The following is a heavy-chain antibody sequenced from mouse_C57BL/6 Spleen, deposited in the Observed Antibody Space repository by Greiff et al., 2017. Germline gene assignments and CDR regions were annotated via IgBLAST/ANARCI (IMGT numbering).Heavy chain of an antibody. CDR1: GFNIKDYY. CDR3: ARGSGNYYAMDY. D-gene: IGHD1-3*01. Sequence: VQLQQSGAELVKPGASVKLSCTASGFNIKDYYMHWVKQRTEQGLEWIGRIDPEDGETKYAPKFPGKATITADTSSNTAYLQLSSLTSEDTAVYYCARGSGNYYAMDYWGQGTSVTVSS. J-gene: IGHJ4*01. CDR2: IDPEDGET. V-gene: IGHV14-2*01.